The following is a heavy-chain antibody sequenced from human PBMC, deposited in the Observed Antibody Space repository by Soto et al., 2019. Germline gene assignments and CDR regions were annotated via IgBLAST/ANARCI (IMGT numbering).Heavy chain of an antibody. D-gene: IGHD3-22*01. Sequence: GESLRLSCADSGFTLSDYYMSWIRQAPEKGLEWVSYISSSSSYTNYADSVKGRFTISRDNAKNSLYLQMNSQRAEDTAVYYCARFQRASPGYYDSSVPYYCDYWGQGTLVTVSS. V-gene: IGHV3-11*06. CDR1: GFTLSDYY. CDR3: ARFQRASPGYYDSSVPYYCDY. CDR2: ISSSSSYT. J-gene: IGHJ4*02.